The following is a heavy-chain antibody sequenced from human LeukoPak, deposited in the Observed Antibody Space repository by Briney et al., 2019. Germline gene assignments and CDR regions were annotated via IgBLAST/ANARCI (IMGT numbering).Heavy chain of an antibody. CDR2: ISDSGVGT. V-gene: IGHV3-23*01. CDR1: GFTFPSFA. CDR3: AKDRLYSSSQDWFDP. D-gene: IGHD6-13*01. Sequence: PGGSLRLSCAASGFTFPSFAMSWVRQAPGKGLEWVSTISDSGVGTHHADSVKGRFIISRDNSKNTLYLQMNSLRAEDTAVYYCAKDRLYSSSQDWFDPWGQGTLVTVSS. J-gene: IGHJ5*02.